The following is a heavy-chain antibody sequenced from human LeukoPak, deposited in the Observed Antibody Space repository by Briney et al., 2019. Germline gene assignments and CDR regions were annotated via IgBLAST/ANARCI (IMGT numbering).Heavy chain of an antibody. CDR2: ISHSGST. CDR3: ARGAPEFLEWLLSSHDTFDI. J-gene: IGHJ3*02. D-gene: IGHD3-3*01. Sequence: PSETLSLTCAVYGGSFSGYYWNWIRQPPGKGLEWIGEISHSGSTNYNPSLKSRVTISVDTSKNQFSPKLSSLTAADTAVYYCARGAPEFLEWLLSSHDTFDIWGQGTMVTVSS. CDR1: GGSFSGYY. V-gene: IGHV4-34*01.